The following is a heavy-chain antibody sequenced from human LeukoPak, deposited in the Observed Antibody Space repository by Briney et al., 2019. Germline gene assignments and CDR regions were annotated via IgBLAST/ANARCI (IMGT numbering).Heavy chain of an antibody. Sequence: ASVKVSCQASGYIFSSYGISWVRQAPGQGLEWMGWISAYNGNTNYAQRLQGRVTMTTDTSTSTAYMELRSLRSEDTAVYYCARDRLWLGYYYMDVWGKGTTVTVSS. CDR3: ARDRLWLGYYYMDV. D-gene: IGHD5-18*01. CDR1: GYIFSSYG. CDR2: ISAYNGNT. J-gene: IGHJ6*03. V-gene: IGHV1-18*01.